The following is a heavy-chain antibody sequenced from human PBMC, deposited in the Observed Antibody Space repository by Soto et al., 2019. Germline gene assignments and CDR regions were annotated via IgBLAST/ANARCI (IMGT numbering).Heavy chain of an antibody. Sequence: PSETLSLTCAVYGGSFSGYYWSWIRQPPGKGLEWIGEINHSGSTNYNPSIKSRVTISVDTSKNQFSLKLSSVTAADTAVYYCARQNSSGWYRSGGIDYWGQGTLVTVSS. D-gene: IGHD6-19*01. CDR2: INHSGST. J-gene: IGHJ4*02. V-gene: IGHV4-34*01. CDR3: ARQNSSGWYRSGGIDY. CDR1: GGSFSGYY.